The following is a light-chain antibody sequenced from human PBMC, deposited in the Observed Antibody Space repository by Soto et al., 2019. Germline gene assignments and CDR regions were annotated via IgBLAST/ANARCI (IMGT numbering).Light chain of an antibody. J-gene: IGKJ1*01. Sequence: DIQMTQSPSTLPASVGDRVTITCRASQSISSWLAWYQQKPGKAPKLLIYKASTLKSGVPSRFSGSGSGTHFTLTIRSLHPEDFATYYCQQSYSIPWTFGQGTKVDIK. CDR1: QSISSW. V-gene: IGKV1-5*03. CDR3: QQSYSIPWT. CDR2: KAS.